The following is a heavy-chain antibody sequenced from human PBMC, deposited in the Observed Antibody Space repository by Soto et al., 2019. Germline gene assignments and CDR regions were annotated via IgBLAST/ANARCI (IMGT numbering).Heavy chain of an antibody. D-gene: IGHD3-22*01. J-gene: IGHJ4*02. V-gene: IGHV4-61*01. CDR2: AYYSGST. Sequence: SETLSLTCTVSGYSVNTGSYYWSWIRQPPGKGLEWIGYAYYSGSTNYNTSLKSRLTISVDTSKNQFSLKLSSVTAADTAVYYCARHGWDYYDSSGYYDYWGQGTLVTVSS. CDR1: GYSVNTGSYY. CDR3: ARHGWDYYDSSGYYDY.